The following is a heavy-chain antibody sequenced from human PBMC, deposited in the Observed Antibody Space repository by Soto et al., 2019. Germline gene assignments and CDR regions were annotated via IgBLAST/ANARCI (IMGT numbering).Heavy chain of an antibody. V-gene: IGHV4-34*01. CDR2: INHSGST. CDR1: GGSFSGYY. Sequence: SETLSLTCAVYGGSFSGYYWSWIRQPPGKGLEWIGEINHSGSTNYNPSLKSRVTISVDTSKKQFSLKLSSVTAADTAVYYCAREGRQSLRYFDWLRYGMDVWGHGTTVTVS. D-gene: IGHD3-9*01. J-gene: IGHJ6*02. CDR3: AREGRQSLRYFDWLRYGMDV.